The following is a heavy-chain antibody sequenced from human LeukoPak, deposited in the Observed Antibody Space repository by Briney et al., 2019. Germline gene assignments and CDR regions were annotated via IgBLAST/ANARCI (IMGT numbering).Heavy chain of an antibody. J-gene: IGHJ4*02. Sequence: PGGSLRLSCAASGFTFSHYGMSWVRQAPGKGLEWVAGISGKGDTTYYAESARGRFTISRDTSKNTLFLQMNSLRAEDTAVYYCARDPCYYDSSGYYPFDYWGQGTLVTVSS. V-gene: IGHV3-23*01. CDR3: ARDPCYYDSSGYYPFDY. CDR2: ISGKGDTT. D-gene: IGHD3-22*01. CDR1: GFTFSHYG.